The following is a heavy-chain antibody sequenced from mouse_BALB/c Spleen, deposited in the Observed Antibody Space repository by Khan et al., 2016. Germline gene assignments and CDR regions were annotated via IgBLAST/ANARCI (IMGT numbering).Heavy chain of an antibody. CDR1: GYSITSAYA. CDR3: ARSGNYFDY. J-gene: IGHJ2*01. D-gene: IGHD1-1*02. CDR2: ISSSGLT. V-gene: IGHV3-2*02. Sequence: EVQLQEPGPGLVKPSQSLSLTCTVTGYSITSAYAWNWFRQFPGNKLEWIGYISSSGLTSFNPSLKSRISITRDTSKNQFFLQLNSATTEDTATYYCARSGNYFDYWGQGTTVTVSS.